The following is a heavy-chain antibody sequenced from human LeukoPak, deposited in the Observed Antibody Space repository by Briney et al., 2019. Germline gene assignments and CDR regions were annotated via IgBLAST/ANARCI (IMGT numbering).Heavy chain of an antibody. Sequence: ASVKVSCKASGYTFTSYGISWVRQAPGQGLEWRGWISAYNGNTNYAQKLQGRVTMTTDTSTSTAYMELRSLRSDDTAVYYCARDLSPISGAAGIDYWGQGTLVTVSS. V-gene: IGHV1-18*01. CDR3: ARDLSPISGAAGIDY. J-gene: IGHJ4*02. D-gene: IGHD6-13*01. CDR1: GYTFTSYG. CDR2: ISAYNGNT.